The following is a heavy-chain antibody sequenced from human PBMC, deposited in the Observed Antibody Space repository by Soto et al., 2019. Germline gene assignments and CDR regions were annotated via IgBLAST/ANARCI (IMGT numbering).Heavy chain of an antibody. J-gene: IGHJ5*01. V-gene: IGHV4-34*01. CDR1: GGSVSDNS. D-gene: IGHD3-3*01. CDR2: INHRGQS. CDR3: AKISRITIFGGGWFDP. Sequence: KASETLSLTCAVSGGSVSDNSWIWIRQPPGKGLEWIGEINHRGQSNYKPSLRSRTIISVDRSNNQVSLNLTSVTAADTAVYYCAKISRITIFGGGWFDPWGQGTLVTVSS.